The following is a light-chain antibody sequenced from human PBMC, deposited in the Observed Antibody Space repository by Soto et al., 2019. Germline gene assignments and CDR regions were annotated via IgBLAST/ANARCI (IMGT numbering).Light chain of an antibody. J-gene: IGKJ1*01. Sequence: QMTQSPSSLSGSVGEKIIITCLASRDVGSDVSWYQQKPGQAPKLLIYAASNLYTGVPSRFSGSRPGTEFTLTISSLQPEDFASYYCLQDYGDSWTFGQGTKVDI. CDR1: RDVGSD. V-gene: IGKV1-6*01. CDR2: AAS. CDR3: LQDYGDSWT.